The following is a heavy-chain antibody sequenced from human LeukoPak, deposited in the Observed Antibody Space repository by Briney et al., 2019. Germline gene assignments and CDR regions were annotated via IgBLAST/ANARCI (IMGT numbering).Heavy chain of an antibody. CDR2: ISSSGSTM. V-gene: IGHV3-48*03. CDR1: GFTFSSYE. Sequence: GGSLRLSCAASGFTFSSYEIHWVRQAPGKGLEWVSYISSSGSTMYYADSVKGRFTISRDNAKNSLYLQMNSLRAEDTTFYYCARESSGGYYFDVFDIWGQGTMVTVSS. J-gene: IGHJ3*02. D-gene: IGHD3-22*01. CDR3: ARESSGGYYFDVFDI.